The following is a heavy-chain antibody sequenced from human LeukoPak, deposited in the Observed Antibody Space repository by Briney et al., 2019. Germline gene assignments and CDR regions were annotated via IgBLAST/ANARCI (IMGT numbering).Heavy chain of an antibody. J-gene: IGHJ4*02. D-gene: IGHD2-2*01. V-gene: IGHV3-53*04. CDR1: GFTVSSNY. CDR2: IYSGGST. Sequence: PGKSLRLSCAASGFTVSSNYMSWVRQAPGKGLEWVSVIYSGGSTYYADSVKGRFTISRHNSKNTLYLQMNSLRAEDTAVYYCARGIGYCSSTSCPAGDSFDYWGQGTLVTVSS. CDR3: ARGIGYCSSTSCPAGDSFDY.